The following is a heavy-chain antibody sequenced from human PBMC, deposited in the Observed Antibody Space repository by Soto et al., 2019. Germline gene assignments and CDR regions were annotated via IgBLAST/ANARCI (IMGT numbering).Heavy chain of an antibody. Sequence: GASVKVSCKASGYTFTSYGITWVRQAPGQGLEWMGWISDYNGNTNYAQKLQGRVTMTTDTSTSTAYMELRSLRSDDTAVYYRARNYGAVLVYNYCGQGTLVTVSS. CDR1: GYTFTSYG. CDR3: ARNYGAVLVYNY. D-gene: IGHD4-17*01. CDR2: ISDYNGNT. J-gene: IGHJ4*02. V-gene: IGHV1-18*01.